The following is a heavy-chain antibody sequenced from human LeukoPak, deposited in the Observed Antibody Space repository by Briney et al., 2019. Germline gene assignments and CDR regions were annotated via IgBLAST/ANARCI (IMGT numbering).Heavy chain of an antibody. V-gene: IGHV4-59*08. J-gene: IGHJ4*02. CDR1: GGSISSYY. D-gene: IGHD4-23*01. Sequence: SETLSLTCSVSGGSISSYYWNWIRQPPGKGLEWIGYIYYSGSTNYNPSLKSRVTISVDTSKNQFSLKLSSVTAADTAVYYCARQWTTVVNLDYWGLGTLVTVSS. CDR2: IYYSGST. CDR3: ARQWTTVVNLDY.